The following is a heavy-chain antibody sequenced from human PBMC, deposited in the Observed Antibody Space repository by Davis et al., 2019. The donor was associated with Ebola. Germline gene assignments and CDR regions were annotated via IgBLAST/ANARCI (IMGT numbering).Heavy chain of an antibody. CDR2: IIPIFGTA. CDR1: GYTFTSYG. Sequence: ASVKVSCKASGYTFTSYGISWVRQAPGQGLEWMGGIIPIFGTANYAQKLQGRVTMTTDTSTSTAYMELRSLRSDDTAVYYCARAYSNHEGFDYWGQGTLVTVSS. V-gene: IGHV1-18*01. D-gene: IGHD4-11*01. CDR3: ARAYSNHEGFDY. J-gene: IGHJ4*02.